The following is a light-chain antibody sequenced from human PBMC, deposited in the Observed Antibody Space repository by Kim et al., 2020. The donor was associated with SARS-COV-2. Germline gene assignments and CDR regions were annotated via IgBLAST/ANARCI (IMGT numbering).Light chain of an antibody. CDR3: QQYNSYPYT. J-gene: IGKJ2*01. V-gene: IGKV1-5*03. CDR2: KAS. Sequence: DIQMTQPPSTLSASVGDRVTITCRARQSISTWLAWYQQKPGKAPKALIYKASNLESGVPSRFSGSGSGTEFTLTISSLQPDDFATYYCQQYNSYPYTLGQGTRLEI. CDR1: QSISTW.